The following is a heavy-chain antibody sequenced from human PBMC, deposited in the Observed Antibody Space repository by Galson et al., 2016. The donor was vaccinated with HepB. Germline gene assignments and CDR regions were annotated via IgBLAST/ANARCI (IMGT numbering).Heavy chain of an antibody. CDR3: ARGTREFDF. CDR2: VSYDRKNE. D-gene: IGHD5-24*01. CDR1: GFGFSDFA. J-gene: IGHJ4*02. V-gene: IGHV3-33*01. Sequence: SLRLSCAASGFGFSDFAMHWVRQAPGKGLERLALVSYDRKNEVYRDSVKGRFSISRDNPTNTLYLQLSSLRAEDTAIYYCARGTREFDFWGQGTLVTVSS.